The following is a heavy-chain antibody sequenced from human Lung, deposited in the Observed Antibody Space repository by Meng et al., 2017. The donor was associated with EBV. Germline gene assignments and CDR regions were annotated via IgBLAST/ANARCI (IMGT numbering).Heavy chain of an antibody. CDR1: GYIFNNYG. Sequence: QVHRVQSGAEVKKPGASVKVSCKASGYIFNNYGVSWVRQSPGQGPEWMGWISAYNGNTNYAQNFQGRFTMTTDTSTSTAYMELRSLRSDDTAVYYCARVEVGITSGDYWGQGTLVTVSS. V-gene: IGHV1-18*01. J-gene: IGHJ4*02. CDR3: ARVEVGITSGDY. D-gene: IGHD3-22*01. CDR2: ISAYNGNT.